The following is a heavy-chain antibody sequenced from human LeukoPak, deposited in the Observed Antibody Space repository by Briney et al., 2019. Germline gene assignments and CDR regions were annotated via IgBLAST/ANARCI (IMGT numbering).Heavy chain of an antibody. J-gene: IGHJ4*02. CDR1: GFTFSSYS. D-gene: IGHD5-24*01. CDR2: ISSSSSYI. V-gene: IGHV3-21*01. CDR3: AGALVYNYYFDY. Sequence: PGGSLRLSCAASGFTFSSYSMNWVRQAPGKGLEWVSSISSSSSYIYYADSVKGRFTISRDNAKNSLYLQMNSLRAEDTAVYYCAGALVYNYYFDYWGQGTLVTVSS.